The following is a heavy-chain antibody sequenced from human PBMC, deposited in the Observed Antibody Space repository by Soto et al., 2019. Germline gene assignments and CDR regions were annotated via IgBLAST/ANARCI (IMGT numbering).Heavy chain of an antibody. CDR3: ARVSMAPLCAIFYYDF. CDR1: GYTFASYT. D-gene: IGHD3-3*01. CDR2: ISAVYGNT. Sequence: ASVKVSCKASGYTFASYTLNWVRQAPGQRFEWLGWISAVYGNTNYPQKFQDRVTFATNTSARTVSMELNSLRSEDTAIYSCARVSMAPLCAIFYYDFWGQGTLVTVSS. V-gene: IGHV1-3*01. J-gene: IGHJ4*02.